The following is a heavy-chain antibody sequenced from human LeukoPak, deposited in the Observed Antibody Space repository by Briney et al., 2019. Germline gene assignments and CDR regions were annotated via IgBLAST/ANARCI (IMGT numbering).Heavy chain of an antibody. D-gene: IGHD3-16*01. CDR1: GFTFGSFC. CDR2: IKQDGSEK. J-gene: IGHJ4*02. V-gene: IGHV3-7*01. CDR3: ARDDLGMWVDY. Sequence: GGSLRLSCAASGFTFGSFCMSWVRQAPGKGLEWVANIKQDGSEKYYVDSVKGRFTISRDNAKNSLYLQMNSLRAEDTAVYYCARDDLGMWVDYWGQGTLVTVSS.